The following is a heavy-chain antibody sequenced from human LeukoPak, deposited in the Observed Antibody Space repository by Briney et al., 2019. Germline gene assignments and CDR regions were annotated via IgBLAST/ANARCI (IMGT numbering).Heavy chain of an antibody. D-gene: IGHD4-17*01. CDR3: AKDLTMGATVTMDAFDI. V-gene: IGHV3-30*18. CDR1: GFTFSSYG. J-gene: IGHJ3*02. CDR2: ISYDGSNK. Sequence: PGGSLRLSCAASGFTFSSYGMHWVRQAPGKGLEWVAVISYDGSNKYYADSVKGRFTTSRDNSKNTLYLQMNSLRAEDTAVYYCAKDLTMGATVTMDAFDIWGQGTMVTVSS.